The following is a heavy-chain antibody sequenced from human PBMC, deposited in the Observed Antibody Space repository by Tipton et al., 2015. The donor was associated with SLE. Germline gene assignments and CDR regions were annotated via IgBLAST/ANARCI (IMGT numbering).Heavy chain of an antibody. CDR2: IYYSGST. CDR3: ARASRIGDI. D-gene: IGHD3-22*01. Sequence: TLSLTCTVSGGSISSHYWSWIRQPPGTGLEWIGYIYYSGSTNYNPSLKSRVTISVDTSKNQFSLKLSSVTAADTAVYYCARASRIGDIWGQGTMVTVSS. V-gene: IGHV4-59*11. CDR1: GGSISSHY. J-gene: IGHJ3*02.